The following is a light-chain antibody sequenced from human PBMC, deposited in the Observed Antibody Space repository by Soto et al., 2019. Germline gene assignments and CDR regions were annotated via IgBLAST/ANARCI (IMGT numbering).Light chain of an antibody. CDR3: QQRANWPLTT. Sequence: ESVLMRSPGTLSLSPGERSTLSCRASESVSSSYLAWYQQKPGPPPRVLVYGRSSRATCIPDRFSGSGSGTDFTLTIRSLEHEDFATYYCQQRANWPLTTFGHGTRLEI. V-gene: IGKV3D-20*02. CDR2: GRS. J-gene: IGKJ5*01. CDR1: ESVSSSY.